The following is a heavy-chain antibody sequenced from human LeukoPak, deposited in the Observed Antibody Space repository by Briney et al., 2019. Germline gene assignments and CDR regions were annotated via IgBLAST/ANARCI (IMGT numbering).Heavy chain of an antibody. CDR3: ARDVYYDSSGYYYWFDP. CDR2: IIPIFGTA. D-gene: IGHD3-22*01. J-gene: IGHJ5*02. Sequence: GASVKVSCKASGGTFSSYAISWVRQAPGQGLEWMGGIIPIFGTANYAQKFQGRVTITTDESTSTAYMELSSLRSEDTAVYYCARDVYYDSSGYYYWFDPWGQGTLVTVSS. V-gene: IGHV1-69*05. CDR1: GGTFSSYA.